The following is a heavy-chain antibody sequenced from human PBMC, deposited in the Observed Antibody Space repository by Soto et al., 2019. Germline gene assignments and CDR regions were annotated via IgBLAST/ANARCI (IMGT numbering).Heavy chain of an antibody. CDR3: ARGSRRGSGSLRPGPSDIFDI. D-gene: IGHD3-10*01. Sequence: EVQLVESGGGLVKPGGSLRLSCVASGFTFSTYTMSWVRQAPGRGLEWVSSITSAGSFTYYADSVKRRFTISREDARNSLFLHLNNLRVGDTAVYYCARGSRRGSGSLRPGPSDIFDIWGRGTKVIVSS. V-gene: IGHV3-21*02. CDR2: ITSAGSFT. J-gene: IGHJ3*02. CDR1: GFTFSTYT.